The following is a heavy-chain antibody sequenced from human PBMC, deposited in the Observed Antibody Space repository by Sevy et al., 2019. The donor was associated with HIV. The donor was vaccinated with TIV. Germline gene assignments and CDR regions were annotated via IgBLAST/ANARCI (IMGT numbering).Heavy chain of an antibody. CDR1: AFTFSDYY. Sequence: GGSLRLSCAASAFTFSDYYMSWVRQAPGKGLEWVANINKDGSEKYYVDSVKGRFTFSRDNAKNSLYLQMNSLRAEDTAVYYCALDSSGFYAWGQGTLVTVSS. CDR3: ALDSSGFYA. CDR2: INKDGSEK. V-gene: IGHV3-7*01. D-gene: IGHD3-3*01. J-gene: IGHJ5*02.